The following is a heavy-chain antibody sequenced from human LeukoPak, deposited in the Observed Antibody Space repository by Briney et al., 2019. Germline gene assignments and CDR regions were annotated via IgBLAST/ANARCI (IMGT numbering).Heavy chain of an antibody. CDR2: IYYSGST. CDR1: GGSISSYY. J-gene: IGHJ5*02. V-gene: IGHV4-59*06. CDR3: AASRSVTWDP. D-gene: IGHD4-17*01. Sequence: PSETLSLTCTVSGGSISSYYWSWIRQPPGKGLEWIGYIYYSGSTYYNPSLKSRVTISVDTSKNQFSLKLSSVTAADTAVYYCAASRSVTWDPWGQGTLVTVSS.